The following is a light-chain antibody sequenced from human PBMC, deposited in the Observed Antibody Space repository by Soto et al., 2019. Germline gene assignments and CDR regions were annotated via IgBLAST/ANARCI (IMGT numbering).Light chain of an antibody. J-gene: IGLJ2*01. CDR3: STFAVSPVI. V-gene: IGLV2-8*01. Sequence: QSALTQPASVSGSPGQSITISCTGTSSDVGGYNYVSWYQQYPGKVPKLIIFEVNKRPSGVPDRFSGSKSGTTASLTVSGLQADDEADYYCSTFAVSPVIFGGGTKLTVL. CDR2: EVN. CDR1: SSDVGGYNY.